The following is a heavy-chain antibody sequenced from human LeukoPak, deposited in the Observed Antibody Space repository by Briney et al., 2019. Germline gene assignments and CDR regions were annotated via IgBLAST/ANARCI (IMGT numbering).Heavy chain of an antibody. CDR1: GGTFSSYA. Sequence: SVKVSCKASGGTFSSYAISWVRQAPGQGLEWMGRIIPIFGTANYAQKFQGRVTITTDESTSTAYTELSSLRSEDTAVYYCARGPWELLYYFDYWGQGTLVTVSS. J-gene: IGHJ4*02. D-gene: IGHD1-26*01. CDR3: ARGPWELLYYFDY. CDR2: IIPIFGTA. V-gene: IGHV1-69*05.